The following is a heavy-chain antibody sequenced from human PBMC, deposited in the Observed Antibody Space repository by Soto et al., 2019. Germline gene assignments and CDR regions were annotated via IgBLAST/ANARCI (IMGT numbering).Heavy chain of an antibody. CDR3: ARHHMAATDMYFDY. CDR2: IYDNDST. CDR1: GVSISSGGYY. Sequence: QVQLQESGPGVVKPLQTLSLTCTVSGVSISSGGYYWSWIRQHPGKGLEWIGYIYDNDSTYYNPSLKRRVTMSVETSRNQTSLKLSSVTAADTAVYYCARHHMAATDMYFDYWGQGTLVTASA. J-gene: IGHJ4*02. V-gene: IGHV4-31*03. D-gene: IGHD6-19*01.